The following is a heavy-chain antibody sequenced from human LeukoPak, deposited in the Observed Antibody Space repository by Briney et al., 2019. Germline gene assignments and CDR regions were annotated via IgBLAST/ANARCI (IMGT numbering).Heavy chain of an antibody. CDR3: ARAERTTVTPAV. V-gene: IGHV4-34*01. CDR1: GGAFSGYY. CDR2: MNHSGSA. J-gene: IGHJ6*04. Sequence: SETLSLTCAVYGGAFSGYYWTWIRQPPGKGLEGIGEMNHSGSANDNPSLKSPVTISVDTSKNQFSLKLSSVTAADTAVYYCARAERTTVTPAVWGKGTTVTVSS. D-gene: IGHD4-17*01.